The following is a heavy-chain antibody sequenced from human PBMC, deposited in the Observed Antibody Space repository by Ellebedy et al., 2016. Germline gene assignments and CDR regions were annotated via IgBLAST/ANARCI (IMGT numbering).Heavy chain of an antibody. CDR2: INPNSGGT. CDR1: GYTFTGYY. Sequence: ASVKVSXKASGYTFTGYYMEWVRQAPGQGLEWMGWINPNSGGTHYAQKFQGRVTMTRDTSISTAYMEMSRLRSDDTAVYYCARGGLVPAATADAFEIWGRGTMVTVSS. CDR3: ARGGLVPAATADAFEI. J-gene: IGHJ3*02. D-gene: IGHD2-2*01. V-gene: IGHV1-2*02.